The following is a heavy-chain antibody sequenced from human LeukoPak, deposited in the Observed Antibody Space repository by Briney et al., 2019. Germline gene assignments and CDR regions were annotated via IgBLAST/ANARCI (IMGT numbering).Heavy chain of an antibody. J-gene: IGHJ4*02. V-gene: IGHV5-51*01. CDR3: ARLSAYCSSTSCPLRFDY. CDR2: IYPGDSDT. Sequence: GESLKISCKGSGYSFTSYWIGWVRHMPGEGLEWMGIIYPGDSDTRYSPSFQSQVTISADTSISTAYLQWSSLKASDTAMYYCARLSAYCSSTSCPLRFDYWGQGTLVTVSS. CDR1: GYSFTSYW. D-gene: IGHD2-2*01.